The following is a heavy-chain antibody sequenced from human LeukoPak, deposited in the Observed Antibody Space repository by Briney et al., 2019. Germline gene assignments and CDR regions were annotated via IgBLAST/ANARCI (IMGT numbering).Heavy chain of an antibody. CDR3: ARDPRYCSGGSCYSGYYYGMDV. Sequence: ASVKVSCKASGYTFTGYYMHWVRQAPGQGLEWMGWINPNGGGTNYAQKFQGWVTMTRDTSISTAYMELSRLRSDDTAVYYCARDPRYCSGGSCYSGYYYGMDVWGQGTTVTVSS. J-gene: IGHJ6*02. CDR1: GYTFTGYY. CDR2: INPNGGGT. V-gene: IGHV1-2*04. D-gene: IGHD2-15*01.